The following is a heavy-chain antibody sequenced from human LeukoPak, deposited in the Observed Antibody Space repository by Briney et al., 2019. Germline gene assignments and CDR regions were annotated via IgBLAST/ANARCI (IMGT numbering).Heavy chain of an antibody. V-gene: IGHV4-4*07. D-gene: IGHD3-22*01. CDR3: ARVSYYDSSALIPDY. Sequence: SETLSLSCTVSGASISSYYWGWIRQPAGQGLEWIGRIYTSGSTNYNPSLKSRVTMSVDTSKNQFSLKLSSVTAADTAVYYCARVSYYDSSALIPDYWGQGTLVTVSS. CDR2: IYTSGST. J-gene: IGHJ4*02. CDR1: GASISSYY.